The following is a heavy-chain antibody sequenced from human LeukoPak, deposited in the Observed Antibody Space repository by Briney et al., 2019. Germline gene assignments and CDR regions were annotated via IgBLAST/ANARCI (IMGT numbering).Heavy chain of an antibody. CDR2: ISFDGSNK. J-gene: IGHJ4*02. CDR3: ARVMVRGANDY. Sequence: GGSLRLSCAASGFTFSDYAVHWVRQAPGKGLEWVAVISFDGSNKYYADSVKGRFTMSRDNSKNTLYLQMNSLRAEDTAVYYCARVMVRGANDYWGQGTLVTVSS. CDR1: GFTFSDYA. D-gene: IGHD3-10*01. V-gene: IGHV3-30*04.